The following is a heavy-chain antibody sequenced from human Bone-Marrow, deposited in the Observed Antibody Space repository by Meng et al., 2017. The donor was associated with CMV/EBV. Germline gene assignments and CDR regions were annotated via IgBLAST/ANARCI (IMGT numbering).Heavy chain of an antibody. V-gene: IGHV1-69*05. CDR2: IIPIFGTA. CDR1: GGTFSSYA. Sequence: SVKDSCKASGGTFSSYAISWVRQAPGQGLEWMGGIIPIFGTANYAQKFQGRVTITTDESTSTAYMELSSLRSEDTAVYYCARNTIFGVVRPYGMDVWGQGTTVTVSS. CDR3: ARNTIFGVVRPYGMDV. J-gene: IGHJ6*02. D-gene: IGHD3-3*01.